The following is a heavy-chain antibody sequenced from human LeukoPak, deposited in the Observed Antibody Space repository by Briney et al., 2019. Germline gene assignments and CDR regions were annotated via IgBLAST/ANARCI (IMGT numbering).Heavy chain of an antibody. V-gene: IGHV3-7*01. CDR1: GFTFSSYW. D-gene: IGHD2-15*01. J-gene: IGHJ5*02. Sequence: QAGGSLRLSCAASGFTFSSYWMSWVRQAPGKGLEWVANMKLDGSEEYYVDSVKGRFTISRDNAKNSLYLQMNSLRVDDTAVYYCTRWARYCSGGSCYSWFDPWGQGTLVTVSS. CDR3: TRWARYCSGGSCYSWFDP. CDR2: MKLDGSEE.